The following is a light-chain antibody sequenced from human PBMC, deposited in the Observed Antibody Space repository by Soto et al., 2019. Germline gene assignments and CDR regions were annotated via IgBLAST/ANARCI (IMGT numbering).Light chain of an antibody. CDR3: QQYNNWPRT. J-gene: IGKJ1*01. CDR1: QSVSNN. Sequence: EIVMTQSPATLSVSPGDRVTLSCRASQSVSNNLAWYQQRPGQAPRLLIFDASTRATGIPARFSGSESGTEFTLTISSLQSEDFAVYYCQQYNNWPRTFGQGTKVDIK. CDR2: DAS. V-gene: IGKV3-15*01.